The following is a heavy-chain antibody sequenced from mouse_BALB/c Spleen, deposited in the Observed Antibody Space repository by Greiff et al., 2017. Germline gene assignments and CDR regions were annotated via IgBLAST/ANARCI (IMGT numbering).Heavy chain of an antibody. D-gene: IGHD1-1*01. CDR3: ARGTTVVAEDAMDY. J-gene: IGHJ4*01. CDR1: GYTFTDYY. Sequence: EVKLQESGPELVKPGASVKMSCKASGYTFTDYYMDWVKQSHGESFEWIGRVNPYNGGTSYNQKFKGKATLTVDKSSSTAYMELNSLTSEDSAVYYCARGTTVVAEDAMDYWGQGTSVTVSS. V-gene: IGHV1-19*01. CDR2: VNPYNGGT.